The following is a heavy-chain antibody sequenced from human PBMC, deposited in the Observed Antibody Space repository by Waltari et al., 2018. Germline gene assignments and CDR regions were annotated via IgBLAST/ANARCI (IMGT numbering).Heavy chain of an antibody. CDR2: INACKCNT. V-gene: IGHV1-3*03. D-gene: IGHD6-13*01. CDR3: ARAYISSWYSPDY. J-gene: IGHJ4*02. CDR1: GYTFTSYA. Sequence: VQLVQSGAEVKKPGESVKIYCKGSGYTFTSYAMHWVRQAPGQGLEWMGWINACKCNTKSSQEFQVIFTITSDTSACTAYMELSSLRSEDMAFYYFARAYISSWYSPDYWGQGTLVTVSS.